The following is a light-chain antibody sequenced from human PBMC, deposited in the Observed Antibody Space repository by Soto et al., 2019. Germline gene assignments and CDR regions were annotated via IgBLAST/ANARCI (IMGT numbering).Light chain of an antibody. Sequence: DIQMTQSPSTLSASVGDRVTIACRASQNIKNWLAWYQQKPGKVPKLLIYTASTLESGVPSRFSGSGSGTEFILTISSLQPDDFATYYCQQYNSYSRGTFGQGTKVEIK. J-gene: IGKJ1*01. V-gene: IGKV1-5*03. CDR3: QQYNSYSRGT. CDR2: TAS. CDR1: QNIKNW.